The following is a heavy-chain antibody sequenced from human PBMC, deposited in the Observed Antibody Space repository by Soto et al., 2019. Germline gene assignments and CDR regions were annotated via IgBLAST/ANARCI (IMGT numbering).Heavy chain of an antibody. Sequence: QVQLVQSGAEVKKPGASVKVSCKASGYTFTSYDINWVRQATGQGLEWMGWMNPNSGNTGYAQKFQGRVTMTRNTSISTGEMELSSLRSEDTAVYYCAREVAAAVRSGHDYWGQGTLVTVSS. J-gene: IGHJ4*02. D-gene: IGHD6-13*01. CDR3: AREVAAAVRSGHDY. CDR1: GYTFTSYD. CDR2: MNPNSGNT. V-gene: IGHV1-8*01.